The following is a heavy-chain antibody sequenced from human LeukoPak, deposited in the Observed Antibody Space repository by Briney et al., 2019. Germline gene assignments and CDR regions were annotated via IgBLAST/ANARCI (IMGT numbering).Heavy chain of an antibody. CDR1: GGSFSGYY. V-gene: IGHV4-34*01. J-gene: IGHJ5*02. Sequence: KTSETLSLTCAVYGGSFSGYYWSWIRQPPGKGLEWIGEINHSGSTNYNPSLKSRVTISVDTSKNQFSLKLSSVTAADTAVYYCARGRIAAAGTSWFDPWGQGTLVTVSS. CDR3: ARGRIAAAGTSWFDP. CDR2: INHSGST. D-gene: IGHD6-13*01.